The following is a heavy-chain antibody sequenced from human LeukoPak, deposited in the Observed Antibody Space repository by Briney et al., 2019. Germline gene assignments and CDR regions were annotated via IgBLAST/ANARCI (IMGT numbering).Heavy chain of an antibody. D-gene: IGHD6-13*01. V-gene: IGHV4-30-2*01. CDR3: ARGLSSWSRGKYFQH. CDR2: IYHSGST. J-gene: IGHJ1*01. CDR1: GGSISSGGYY. Sequence: PSQTLSLTCTVSGGSISSGGYYWSWIRQPPGKGLEWIGYIYHSGSTYYNPSLKSRVTISVDRSKNQFSLKLSSVTAADTAVYYCARGLSSWSRGKYFQHWGQGTLVTVSS.